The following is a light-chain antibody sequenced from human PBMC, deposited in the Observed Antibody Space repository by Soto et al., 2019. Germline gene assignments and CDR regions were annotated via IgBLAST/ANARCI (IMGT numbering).Light chain of an antibody. V-gene: IGLV1-44*01. CDR3: VAWDDSLNGYVV. CDR1: SSNIGSNT. Sequence: QLVLTQPPSASGTPGQRVTISCSGSSSNIGSNTVNWYQQLPGTAPKLVIYSNNQRPSGVPDRFSGSKSGTSASLAISGRQSEDEADYYCVAWDDSLNGYVVFGGGTKLTVL. J-gene: IGLJ2*01. CDR2: SNN.